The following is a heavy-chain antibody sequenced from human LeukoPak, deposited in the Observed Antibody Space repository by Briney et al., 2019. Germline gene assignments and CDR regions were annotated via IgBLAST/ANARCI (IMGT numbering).Heavy chain of an antibody. Sequence: ASVKVSCKASGYTFTSYYMHWVRQAPGQGLEWMGWINPNSGGTNYAQKFQGRVTMTRDTSISTAYMELSRLRSDDTAVYYCARGYYDILTGYSALFDYWGQGTLVTVSS. CDR1: GYTFTSYY. D-gene: IGHD3-9*01. CDR3: ARGYYDILTGYSALFDY. CDR2: INPNSGGT. V-gene: IGHV1-2*02. J-gene: IGHJ4*02.